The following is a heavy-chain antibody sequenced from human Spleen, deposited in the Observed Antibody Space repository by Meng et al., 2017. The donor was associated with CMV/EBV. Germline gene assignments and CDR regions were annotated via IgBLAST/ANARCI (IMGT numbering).Heavy chain of an antibody. CDR2: ISYDGSNK. CDR3: AKDLHYDFWSDHEY. Sequence: GGSLRLSCAASGFTFSSYAMHWVRQAPGKGLEWVAVISYDGSNKYYADSVKGRFTISRDNSKNTLYLQMNSLRSDDTAVYYCAKDLHYDFWSDHEYWGQGILVTVSS. D-gene: IGHD3-3*01. V-gene: IGHV3-30*04. J-gene: IGHJ4*02. CDR1: GFTFSSYA.